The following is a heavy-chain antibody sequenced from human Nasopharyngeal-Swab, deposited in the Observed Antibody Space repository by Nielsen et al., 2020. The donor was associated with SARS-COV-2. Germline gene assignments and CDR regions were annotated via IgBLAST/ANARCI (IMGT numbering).Heavy chain of an antibody. CDR2: IRSKADNYAT. CDR1: GFTFSGST. CDR3: ARVNPVSGSYYDAFDI. Sequence: LTCAASGFTFSGSTMLWVRPASGKGLDWVGRIRSKADNYATAYAASVKGRVIISRDDSKNTAYLQMNSLKTEDTAVYYCARVNPVSGSYYDAFDIWGQGTMVTVSS. V-gene: IGHV3-73*01. D-gene: IGHD1-26*01. J-gene: IGHJ3*02.